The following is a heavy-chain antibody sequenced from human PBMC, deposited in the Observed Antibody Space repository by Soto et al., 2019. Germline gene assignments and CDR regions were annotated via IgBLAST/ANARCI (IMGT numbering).Heavy chain of an antibody. V-gene: IGHV1-69*13. CDR3: ARSAAVVVTAGYFDY. Sequence: SVKVSCKASGGTFSIYAISWVLQAPVQGLEWMGGIIPIFGTANYAQKFQGRVTITADESTSTAYMELSSLRSEDTAVYYCARSAAVVVTAGYFDYWGQGTLVTVSS. CDR1: GGTFSIYA. D-gene: IGHD2-21*02. J-gene: IGHJ4*02. CDR2: IIPIFGTA.